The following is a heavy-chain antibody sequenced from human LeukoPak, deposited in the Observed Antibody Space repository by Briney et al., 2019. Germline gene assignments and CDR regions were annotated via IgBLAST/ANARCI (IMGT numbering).Heavy chain of an antibody. J-gene: IGHJ5*02. Sequence: SETLCLTCTVSGGSISSGDYYWSWIRQPPGKGLESIVYIYYSSSTYYNPSLKSRVTSSVDTSKNQFSLKLSSVTAADTAAYYCAREDYTNWFDPWGQGTLVTVSS. CDR3: AREDYTNWFDP. CDR1: GGSISSGDYY. D-gene: IGHD3-3*01. CDR2: IYYSSST. V-gene: IGHV4-30-4*01.